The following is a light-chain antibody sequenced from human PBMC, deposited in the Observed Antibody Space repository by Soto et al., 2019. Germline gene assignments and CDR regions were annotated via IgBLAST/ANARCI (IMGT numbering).Light chain of an antibody. Sequence: QSVLTQPRSVSGSPGQSVTISCTGTNSDVGTYNYVSWYQQRPGKAPKLMIYDVSKRPSGVPDRFSGSKSGNTASLTISGLQAEDEADYYCCSYAGRYIYVFGTGTKVTVL. CDR1: NSDVGTYNY. V-gene: IGLV2-11*01. J-gene: IGLJ1*01. CDR3: CSYAGRYIYV. CDR2: DVS.